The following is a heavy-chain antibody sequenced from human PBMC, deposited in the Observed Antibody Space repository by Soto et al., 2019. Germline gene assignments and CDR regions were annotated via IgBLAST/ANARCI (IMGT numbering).Heavy chain of an antibody. V-gene: IGHV1-69*06. D-gene: IGHD3-22*01. CDR2: IIPIFGTS. Sequence: SVKVSCKASGGTFSSYAISWVRQAPGQGLEWMGGIIPIFGTSNYAQKFQGRVTITADKSTSTAYMELSSLRSEDTAVYYCASLYYYDSSGYYQFDYWGKGTLVTVSS. J-gene: IGHJ4*02. CDR1: GGTFSSYA. CDR3: ASLYYYDSSGYYQFDY.